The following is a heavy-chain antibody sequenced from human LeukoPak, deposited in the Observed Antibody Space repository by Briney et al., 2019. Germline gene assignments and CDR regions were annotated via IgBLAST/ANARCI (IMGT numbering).Heavy chain of an antibody. J-gene: IGHJ4*02. CDR3: AKPVVAGTGDY. Sequence: GGSLRLSCAASGCTFSSYAMSWVRQPPGKGLEWVSAISGSGGSTYYPASVKGRFTISRDNSKNTLYLQMNSLRAEDTAVYYCAKPVVAGTGDYWGQGTLVTVSS. CDR1: GCTFSSYA. D-gene: IGHD6-19*01. V-gene: IGHV3-23*01. CDR2: ISGSGGST.